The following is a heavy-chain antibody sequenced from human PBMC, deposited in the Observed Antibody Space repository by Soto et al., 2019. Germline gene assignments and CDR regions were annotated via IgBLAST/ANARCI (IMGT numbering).Heavy chain of an antibody. CDR3: ARELRFLEWSPSYYFDY. V-gene: IGHV3-48*01. CDR2: ISSSSSTI. D-gene: IGHD3-3*01. CDR1: GFTFSSYS. J-gene: IGHJ4*02. Sequence: PGGSLRLSCAASGFTFSSYSMNWVRQAPGKGLEWVSYISSSSSTIYYADSVKGRFTISRDNAKNSLYLQMNSLRAEDTAVYYCARELRFLEWSPSYYFDYWGQGTLVTVSS.